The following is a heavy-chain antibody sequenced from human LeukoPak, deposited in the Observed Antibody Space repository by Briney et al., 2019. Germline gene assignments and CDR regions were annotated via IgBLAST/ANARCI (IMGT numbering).Heavy chain of an antibody. CDR1: AYTFTSYD. V-gene: IGHV1-8*01. Sequence: ASVTVSCKASAYTFTSYDINWVRQATGERLEWLGWMNPNSGNTGYAQKFQGRVTMTRNTSISTAYMELSSLRSEDTAVYYCASVSDDSSGYYLDNWFGPWGQGTLVTVSS. J-gene: IGHJ5*02. D-gene: IGHD3-22*01. CDR2: MNPNSGNT. CDR3: ASVSDDSSGYYLDNWFGP.